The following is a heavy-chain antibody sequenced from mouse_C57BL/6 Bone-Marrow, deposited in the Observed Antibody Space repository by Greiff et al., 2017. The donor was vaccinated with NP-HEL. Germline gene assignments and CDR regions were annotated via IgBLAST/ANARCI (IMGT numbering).Heavy chain of an antibody. Sequence: QVQLQQSGAELAKPGASVKLSCTASGYTFTSYWMHWVKQRPGKGLEWIGYINPSSGYTKYNQKFKDKATLTADKSSSTAYMQLSSLTYEDSSFYYCGYRNCYYFAYWGQGTPVTVSA. V-gene: IGHV1-7*01. J-gene: IGHJ3*01. CDR3: GYRNCYYFAY. CDR2: INPSSGYT. D-gene: IGHD2-3*01. CDR1: GYTFTSYW.